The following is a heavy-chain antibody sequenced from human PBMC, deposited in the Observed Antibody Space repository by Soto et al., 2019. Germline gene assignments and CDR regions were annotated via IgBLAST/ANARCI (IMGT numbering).Heavy chain of an antibody. J-gene: IGHJ4*02. V-gene: IGHV3-23*01. CDR1: GFTFSSYA. D-gene: IGHD3-9*01. CDR3: AKEEKILRYFDWLYYFDY. CDR2: ISGSGGST. Sequence: SGFTFSSYAMSWVRQAPGKGLEWVSAISGSGGSTYYADSVKGRFTISRDNSKNTLYLQMNSLRAEDTAVYYCAKEEKILRYFDWLYYFDYWGQGTLVTVSS.